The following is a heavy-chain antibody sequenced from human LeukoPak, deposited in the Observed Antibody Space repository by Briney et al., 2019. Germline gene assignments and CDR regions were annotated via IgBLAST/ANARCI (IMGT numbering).Heavy chain of an antibody. D-gene: IGHD3-9*01. CDR2: ISAYNGNT. Sequence: GASVKVSCKASGYTFTSYGISWVRQAPGQGLEWMGWISAYNGNTNYAQKLQGRVTMTTDTSTSTAYMELRSLRSGDTAVYYCARGIVHDILTGYYYYYGMDVWGQGTTVTVSS. J-gene: IGHJ6*02. CDR1: GYTFTSYG. CDR3: ARGIVHDILTGYYYYYGMDV. V-gene: IGHV1-18*01.